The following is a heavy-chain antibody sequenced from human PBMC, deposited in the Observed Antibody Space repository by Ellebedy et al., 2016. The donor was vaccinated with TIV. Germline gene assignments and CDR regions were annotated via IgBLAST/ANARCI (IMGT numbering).Heavy chain of an antibody. Sequence: GESLKISCKGSGYSFTSYWIGWVRQMPGKGLEWMGIIYPGDSDTRYSPSFQGQVTISADKSISTAYLQWSSLKASDTAMYYCARSPADYYGSGSYPWTGMDVWGQGTTVTVSS. CDR2: IYPGDSDT. D-gene: IGHD3-10*01. V-gene: IGHV5-51*01. J-gene: IGHJ6*02. CDR3: ARSPADYYGSGSYPWTGMDV. CDR1: GYSFTSYW.